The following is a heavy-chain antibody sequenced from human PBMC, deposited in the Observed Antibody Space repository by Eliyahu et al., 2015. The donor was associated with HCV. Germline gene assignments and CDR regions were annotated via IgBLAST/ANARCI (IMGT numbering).Heavy chain of an antibody. CDR2: INIGGGT. CDR1: GFPFSAHD. J-gene: IGHJ2*01. Sequence: EVKLVESGGGLVQPGGSLRLSCVASGFPFSAHDMHWVRESSGKGLEWVGGINIGGGTVYSDSMKGRFSISRENAKDSVYLQMSSLTVADTAVYYCAREITTYGHWYFDLWGRGTLVSV. D-gene: IGHD4-11*01. V-gene: IGHV3-13*01. CDR3: AREITTYGHWYFDL.